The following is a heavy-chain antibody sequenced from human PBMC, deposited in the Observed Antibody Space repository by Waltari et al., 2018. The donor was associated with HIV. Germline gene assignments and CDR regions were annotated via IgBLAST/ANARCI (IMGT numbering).Heavy chain of an antibody. Sequence: QVQLQESGPGLVKPSETLSLTCTVSGGSISSYYWSWIRQPPGKGLEWIGYIYYSGSTNYNPARKSRVTISVDTSKNQFSLKLSSVTAADTAVYYCARARVTAKDFDYWGQGTLVTVSS. D-gene: IGHD5-18*01. V-gene: IGHV4-59*01. CDR2: IYYSGST. CDR3: ARARVTAKDFDY. CDR1: GGSISSYY. J-gene: IGHJ4*02.